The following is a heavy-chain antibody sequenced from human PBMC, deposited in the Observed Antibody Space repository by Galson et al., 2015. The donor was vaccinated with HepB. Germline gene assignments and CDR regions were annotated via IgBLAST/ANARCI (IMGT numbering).Heavy chain of an antibody. CDR2: IYSGGST. J-gene: IGHJ4*02. V-gene: IGHV3-66*02. CDR3: ARDQPMATLDY. CDR1: GFTVSGNY. D-gene: IGHD5-24*01. Sequence: SLRLSCAASGFTVSGNYMSWVRQAPGKGLEWVSVIYSGGSTYYADSVKGRFTISRDNSKNTLYLQMNSLRAEDTAVYYCARDQPMATLDYWGQGTLVTVSS.